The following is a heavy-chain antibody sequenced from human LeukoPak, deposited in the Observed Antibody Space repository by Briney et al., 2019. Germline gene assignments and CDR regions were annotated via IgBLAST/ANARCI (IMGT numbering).Heavy chain of an antibody. Sequence: AASVKVSCKASGGTFSRYAFSWVRQAPGQGLEWMGGIIPLFGIANYAQKFQGRVTITADKSTSTAYMELSSLRSEDTAVYYCARRHFGSGTYVDYWGQGTLVTVSS. V-gene: IGHV1-69*10. CDR3: ARRHFGSGTYVDY. CDR1: GGTFSRYA. CDR2: IIPLFGIA. J-gene: IGHJ4*02. D-gene: IGHD3-10*01.